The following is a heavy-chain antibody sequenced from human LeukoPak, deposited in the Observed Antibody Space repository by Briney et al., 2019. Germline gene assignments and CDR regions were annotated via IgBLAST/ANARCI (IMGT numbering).Heavy chain of an antibody. D-gene: IGHD3-22*01. CDR2: ISDSGGRT. CDR3: AKRGVVIRVILVGFHKEAYYFDS. J-gene: IGHJ4*02. Sequence: GGSLRLSCAASGFTFSSYSMSWVRQAPGKGLEWVAGISDSGGRTNYADSVKGRFTISRDNPKNTLYLQMNSLRAEDTAVYFCAKRGVVIRVILVGFHKEAYYFDSWGQGALVTVSS. V-gene: IGHV3-23*01. CDR1: GFTFSSYS.